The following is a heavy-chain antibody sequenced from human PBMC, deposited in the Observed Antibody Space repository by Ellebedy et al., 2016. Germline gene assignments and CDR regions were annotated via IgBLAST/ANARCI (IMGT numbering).Heavy chain of an antibody. V-gene: IGHV3-48*02. Sequence: GGSLRLSXTASGFTLYRMHWVRQAPGKGLEWLSFISGRGDAINYADAVRGRFTTSRDIDRNSVFLRMDSLTEADTAMYYCATNLADCTGTACYSSLDKWGQGTQVIVSP. CDR2: ISGRGDAI. CDR3: ATNLADCTGTACYSSLDK. J-gene: IGHJ4*02. D-gene: IGHD2-15*01. CDR1: GFTLYR.